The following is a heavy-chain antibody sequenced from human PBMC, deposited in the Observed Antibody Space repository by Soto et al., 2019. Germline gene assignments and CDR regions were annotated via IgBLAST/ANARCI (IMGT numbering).Heavy chain of an antibody. CDR3: AKSRSAAALDAFDF. D-gene: IGHD6-25*01. Sequence: EVHLLDSGGDLVQPGGSLRLSCAGSGFPFSSYAMTWVRQAPGKGLEWVSSISGSGAIPSYVDSVKGRFSISRDNSRNTLFLQMNSLRAEDTALYYCAKSRSAAALDAFDFWGQGTMVIVSS. J-gene: IGHJ3*01. V-gene: IGHV3-23*01. CDR2: ISGSGAIP. CDR1: GFPFSSYA.